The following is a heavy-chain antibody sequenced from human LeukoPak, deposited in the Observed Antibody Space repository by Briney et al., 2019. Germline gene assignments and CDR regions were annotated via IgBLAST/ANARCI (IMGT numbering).Heavy chain of an antibody. CDR2: IKLDENTA. Sequence: SGGSLRFSCAASGLTSTNYWMHWVRQVPGKGLVWVSRIKLDENTAYYADFVKGRFTTSRDDAKTTVYLQMNSLRAEDSAVYYCARDRPFWNWGQGTLVTVSS. J-gene: IGHJ4*02. D-gene: IGHD3-3*01. CDR1: GLTSTNYW. CDR3: ARDRPFWN. V-gene: IGHV3-74*01.